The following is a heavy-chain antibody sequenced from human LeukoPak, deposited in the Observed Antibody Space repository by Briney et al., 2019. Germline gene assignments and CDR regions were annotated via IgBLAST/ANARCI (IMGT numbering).Heavy chain of an antibody. V-gene: IGHV3-30*02. CDR3: AKDYSKTSYYGSGTYYRPNWFDP. CDR1: GFTFSSYG. Sequence: GGSLRLSCAASGFTFSSYGMHWVRQAPGTGLEWVTFIRSDGSNKNYADSVKGRFTISRDNSKNTLYLQMNSLRPDDTAVYYCAKDYSKTSYYGSGTYYRPNWFDPWGQGTLVTVSS. J-gene: IGHJ5*02. CDR2: IRSDGSNK. D-gene: IGHD3-10*01.